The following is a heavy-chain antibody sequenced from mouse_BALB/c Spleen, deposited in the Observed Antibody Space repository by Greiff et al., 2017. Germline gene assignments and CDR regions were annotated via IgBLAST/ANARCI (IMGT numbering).Heavy chain of an antibody. CDR3: ARFTDY. V-gene: IGHV5-9-1*01. Sequence: EVMLVESGGGLVKPGGSLKLSCAASGFTFSSYAMSWVRQTPEKRLEWVATISSGGSYTYYPDSVKGRFTISRDNAKNTLYLQMSSLRSEDTAMYYCARFTDYWGQGTSVTVSS. CDR2: ISSGGSYT. J-gene: IGHJ4*01. CDR1: GFTFSSYA.